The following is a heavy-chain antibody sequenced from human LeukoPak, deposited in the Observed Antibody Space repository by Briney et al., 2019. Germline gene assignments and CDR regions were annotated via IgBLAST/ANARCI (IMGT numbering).Heavy chain of an antibody. CDR2: ISGSGDST. CDR3: AKRDGYNSNPLKD. CDR1: GFTFSNYA. V-gene: IGHV3-23*01. Sequence: GGSLRLSCVASGFTFSNYAMSWVRQAPGKGLEWVLGISGSGDSTYHADSVKGRFTISRDNSKNTLYLQMNSLRAEDTALYYCAKRDGYNSNPLKDWGQGTLVTVSS. J-gene: IGHJ4*02. D-gene: IGHD5-24*01.